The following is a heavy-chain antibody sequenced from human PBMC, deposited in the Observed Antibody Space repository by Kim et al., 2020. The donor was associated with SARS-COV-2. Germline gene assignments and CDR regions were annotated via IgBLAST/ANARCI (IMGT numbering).Heavy chain of an antibody. D-gene: IGHD4-17*01. CDR1: GFDFSSYA. CDR2: IGIGGERT. CDR3: AKSVTIVSSPLGS. J-gene: IGHJ5*02. Sequence: GGSLRLSCAASGFDFSSYAMNWVRQAPGKGLEWVSGIGIGGERTYYADSVKGRFTISRDYQRKTLFLQMNSLRADDTAVYYCAKSVTIVSSPLGSWVQGT. V-gene: IGHV3-23*01.